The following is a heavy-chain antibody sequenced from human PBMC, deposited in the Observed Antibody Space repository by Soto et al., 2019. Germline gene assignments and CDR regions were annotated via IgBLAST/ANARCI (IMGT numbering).Heavy chain of an antibody. V-gene: IGHV4-59*01. CDR2: IYYSGST. D-gene: IGHD6-6*01. CDR3: ARADSSSWIFDY. J-gene: IGHJ4*02. Sequence: QVQLQESGPGLVKPSETLSLTCTVSGGSISSYYWSWIRQPPGKGLEWIGYIYYSGSTNYNPSPKSRVTISVDTSKNPFSLQLSSVTAADTAVYYCARADSSSWIFDYWGQGTLVTVSS. CDR1: GGSISSYY.